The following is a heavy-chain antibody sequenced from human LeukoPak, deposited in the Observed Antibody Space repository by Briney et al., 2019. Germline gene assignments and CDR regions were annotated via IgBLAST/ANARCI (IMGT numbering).Heavy chain of an antibody. CDR3: ARIPLGYSGAYYFDY. D-gene: IGHD5-12*01. Sequence: WETLSLTCTVSGYSISSGYYWGWIRQPPGKGLEWIGNIYHSGSTYYNPSLKSRVTISVDTSKNQFSLNLSSVTAADTAVYYCARIPLGYSGAYYFDYWGQGTLVTVSP. CDR1: GYSISSGYY. J-gene: IGHJ4*02. V-gene: IGHV4-38-2*02. CDR2: IYHSGST.